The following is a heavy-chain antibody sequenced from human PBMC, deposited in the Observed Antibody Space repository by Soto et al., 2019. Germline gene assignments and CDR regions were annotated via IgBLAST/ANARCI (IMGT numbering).Heavy chain of an antibody. Sequence: QMQLVESGGGVVQPGRSQRLSCVASGITFTNHGIHWVRQAPGKGLEWVADISYNGIDKWYADSVKGRFTISRDNFRDTVYLQMNGLRPEDTAVYYCASGEGQNGHDTRFDYWGQGTLVTVSS. D-gene: IGHD5-12*01. CDR2: ISYNGIDK. J-gene: IGHJ4*02. CDR3: ASGEGQNGHDTRFDY. V-gene: IGHV3-30*03. CDR1: GITFTNHG.